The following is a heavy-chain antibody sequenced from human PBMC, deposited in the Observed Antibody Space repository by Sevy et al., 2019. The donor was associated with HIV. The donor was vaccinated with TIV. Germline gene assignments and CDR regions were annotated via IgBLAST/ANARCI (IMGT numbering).Heavy chain of an antibody. CDR3: ANDYDFWSGKGGMDV. CDR1: GGTFSSYA. J-gene: IGHJ6*02. CDR2: IIPIFGTA. Sequence: ASVKVSCKASGGTFSSYAISWVRQAPGQGLEWMGGIIPIFGTANYAQKFQGRVTITADESTSTAYMELSSLRSEDTAVYYCANDYDFWSGKGGMDVWGQGTTVTVSS. V-gene: IGHV1-69*13. D-gene: IGHD3-3*01.